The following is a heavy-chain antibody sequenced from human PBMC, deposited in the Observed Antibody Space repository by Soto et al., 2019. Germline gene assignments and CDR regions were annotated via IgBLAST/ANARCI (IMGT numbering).Heavy chain of an antibody. D-gene: IGHD2-2*01. CDR1: GFTFSSYW. CDR2: IKQDGSEK. V-gene: IGHV3-7*01. J-gene: IGHJ4*02. Sequence: EVQLVESGGGLVQPGGSLRLSCAASGFTFSSYWMSWVRQAPGKGLEWVANIKQDGSEKYYVDSVKGRFTISRDNAKNSLYLQMNSLRAEDTAVYYCARGPRGRYQLLDGVDYWGQGTLVTVSS. CDR3: ARGPRGRYQLLDGVDY.